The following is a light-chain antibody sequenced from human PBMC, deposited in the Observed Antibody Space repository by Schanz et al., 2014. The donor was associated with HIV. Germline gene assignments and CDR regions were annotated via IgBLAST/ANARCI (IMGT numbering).Light chain of an antibody. J-gene: IGLJ2*01. Sequence: QSVLTQPPSVSGAPGQRVSISCTGGSSNLGAGFDVYWYQQLPGTAPKLLIYGNTKRPSGVPDRFSGSKSGTSASLAISGLQSEDEADYYCAAWDDSLNGVIFGGGTKLTVL. CDR3: AAWDDSLNGVI. CDR2: GNT. V-gene: IGLV1-40*01. CDR1: SSNLGAGFD.